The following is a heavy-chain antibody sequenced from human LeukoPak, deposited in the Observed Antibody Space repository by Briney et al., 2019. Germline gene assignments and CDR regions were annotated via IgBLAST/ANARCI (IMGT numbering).Heavy chain of an antibody. CDR1: GFTFSSYE. CDR3: AELGITMIGGV. CDR2: ISSSGSTI. V-gene: IGHV3-48*03. J-gene: IGHJ6*04. D-gene: IGHD3-10*02. Sequence: GGSLRRSCAASGFTFSSYERNWVRQAPGKGLEWVSYISSSGSTIYYADSVKGRFTISRDNAKNSLYLQMNSLRAEDTAVYYCAELGITMIGGVWGKGTTVTISS.